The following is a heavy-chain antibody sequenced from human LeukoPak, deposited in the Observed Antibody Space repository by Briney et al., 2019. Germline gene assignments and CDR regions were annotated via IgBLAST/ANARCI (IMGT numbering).Heavy chain of an antibody. J-gene: IGHJ5*02. V-gene: IGHV3-21*01. CDR2: ISSSSSYI. D-gene: IGHD2-2*01. CDR1: GCTFSSYS. Sequence: GGSLRLSCAASGCTFSSYSMNWVRQAPGKGLEWVSSISSSSSYIYYADSVKGRFTISRDNAKNSLYLQMNSLRAEDTAVYYCARRRDIVVVPAAYNWFDPWGQGTLVTVSS. CDR3: ARRRDIVVVPAAYNWFDP.